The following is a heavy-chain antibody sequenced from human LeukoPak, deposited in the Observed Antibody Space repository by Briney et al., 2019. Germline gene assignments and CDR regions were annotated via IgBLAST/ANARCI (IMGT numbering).Heavy chain of an antibody. Sequence: ASVKVSCRASGHTFTSYGISWVRQAPGQGLEWMGWISAYNGNTNYAQKLQGRVTMTTDTSTSTAYMELRSLRSDDTAVYYCARDVPWGGSYLGLDAFDIWGQGTMVTVSS. CDR1: GHTFTSYG. D-gene: IGHD1-26*01. V-gene: IGHV1-18*01. CDR2: ISAYNGNT. J-gene: IGHJ3*02. CDR3: ARDVPWGGSYLGLDAFDI.